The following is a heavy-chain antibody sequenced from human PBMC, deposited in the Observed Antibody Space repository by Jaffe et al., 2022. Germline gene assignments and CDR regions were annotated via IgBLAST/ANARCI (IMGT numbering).Heavy chain of an antibody. CDR3: AKAAVGSDCNRVDCSRVLLDP. Sequence: EVQLLESGGGLVQPGGSLRLSCAASGFTFNNYAMIWVRQVPGKGLEWVSSISGGDGFTYYADSVKGRFTISRDNSKNTLYLQMNSLRGDDTAMYYCAKAAVGSDCNRVDCSRVLLDPWGQGTLVTVSS. D-gene: IGHD2-21*01. V-gene: IGHV3-23*01. CDR1: GFTFNNYA. J-gene: IGHJ5*02. CDR2: ISGGDGFT.